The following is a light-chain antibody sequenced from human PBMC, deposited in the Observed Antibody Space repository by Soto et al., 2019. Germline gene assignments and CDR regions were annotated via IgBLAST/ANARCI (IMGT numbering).Light chain of an antibody. J-gene: IGKJ1*01. CDR2: GGS. CDR3: QQFRNWPWT. CDR1: QSISIN. V-gene: IGKV3D-15*01. Sequence: EIILTQSPGTLSVSPGDRVTLSCRASQSISINLAWYQHKPDQAPRLLIHGGSTRATGIPDRISGSGSGTEFTLTISSLQSEDFAVYYCQQFRNWPWTFGQGTKVEVK.